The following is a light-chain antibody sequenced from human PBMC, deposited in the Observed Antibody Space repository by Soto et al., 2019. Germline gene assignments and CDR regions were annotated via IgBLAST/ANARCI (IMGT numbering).Light chain of an antibody. Sequence: DIVMTQSPLSLPVTPGEPASISCRSSQSLLYSNGYTYLDWYLQRPGQSPQLLIYLGSNRASGVPDRLSGSGSGTDFILKISRVEAEDVGVDYCMQALQTPLTFGGGTKLDIK. CDR3: MQALQTPLT. J-gene: IGKJ4*01. CDR2: LGS. CDR1: QSLLYSNGYTY. V-gene: IGKV2-28*01.